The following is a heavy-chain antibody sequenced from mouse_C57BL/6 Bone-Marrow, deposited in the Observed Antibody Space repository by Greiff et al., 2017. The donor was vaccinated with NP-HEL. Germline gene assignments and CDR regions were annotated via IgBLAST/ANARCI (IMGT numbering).Heavy chain of an antibody. Sequence: VMLVESGAELARPGASVKLSCKASGYTFTSYGISWVKQRTGQGLEWIGEIYPRSGNTYYNEKFKGKATLTADKSSSTAYMELRSLTSEDSAVYFCARLAITTVVANWYFDVWGTGTTVTVSS. CDR2: IYPRSGNT. CDR3: ARLAITTVVANWYFDV. CDR1: GYTFTSYG. J-gene: IGHJ1*03. V-gene: IGHV1-81*01. D-gene: IGHD1-1*01.